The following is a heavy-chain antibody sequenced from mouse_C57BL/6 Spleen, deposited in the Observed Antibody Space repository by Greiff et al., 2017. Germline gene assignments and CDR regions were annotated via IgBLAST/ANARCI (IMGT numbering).Heavy chain of an antibody. CDR3: ASPSGTGYGGVWFAY. J-gene: IGHJ3*01. Sequence: EVKLVESGGGLVQPGGSLKLSCAASGFTFTDYGMAWVRQAPRKGLEWVAFISNLAYSIYYADTVTGRFTFSRENAKNTLYLEMSSLRSEDTAMDYCASPSGTGYGGVWFAYWGQGTLVTVSA. CDR1: GFTFTDYG. D-gene: IGHD3-1*01. V-gene: IGHV5-15*04. CDR2: ISNLAYSI.